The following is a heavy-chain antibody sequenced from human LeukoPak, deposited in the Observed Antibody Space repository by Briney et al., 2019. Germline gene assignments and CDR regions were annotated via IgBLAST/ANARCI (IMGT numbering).Heavy chain of an antibody. CDR1: GGSISTYY. Sequence: PSETLSLTCTVSGGSISTYYWSWIRQPPGKGLEWIGYIYYSGTTNYNPSLKNRVTISLDTSKNQFSLNLGSVTAADTAVYFCARMGGYSGYATHWGQGTLVTVSS. V-gene: IGHV4-59*08. CDR2: IYYSGTT. D-gene: IGHD5-12*01. J-gene: IGHJ4*02. CDR3: ARMGGYSGYATH.